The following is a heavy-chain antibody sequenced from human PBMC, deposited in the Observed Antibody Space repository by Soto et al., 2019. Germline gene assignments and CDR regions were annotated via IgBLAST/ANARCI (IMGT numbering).Heavy chain of an antibody. CDR3: ARVDCSGGSCYFDY. CDR2: ISAYNGNT. J-gene: IGHJ4*02. Sequence: APVKVSCKASGYTFTSYLISWVRQAPGQGLEWMGWISAYNGNTNYAQKLQGRVTMTTDTSTSTAYMELRSLRSDDTAGYYCARVDCSGGSCYFDYWGQGNLVTVS. CDR1: GYTFTSYL. D-gene: IGHD2-15*01. V-gene: IGHV1-18*01.